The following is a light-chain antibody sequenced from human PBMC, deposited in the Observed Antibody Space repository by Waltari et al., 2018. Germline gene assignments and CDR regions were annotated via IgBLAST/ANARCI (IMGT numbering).Light chain of an antibody. Sequence: QSVLTQPPSVSGAPGQRVPISCPGRGSNIGAGYDVHWYQQLPRAAPKLLIYGSSTRPLGVPDRFFGSTSGTSASLAITGLQAEDEADYYCQSYDTSLSVVFGGGTKLTVL. CDR3: QSYDTSLSVV. V-gene: IGLV1-40*01. J-gene: IGLJ3*02. CDR1: GSNIGAGYD. CDR2: GSS.